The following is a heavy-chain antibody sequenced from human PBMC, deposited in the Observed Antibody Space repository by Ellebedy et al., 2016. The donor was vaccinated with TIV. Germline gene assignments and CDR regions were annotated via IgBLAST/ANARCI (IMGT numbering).Heavy chain of an antibody. V-gene: IGHV3-74*01. CDR3: AREQVGYSCYDPLDY. CDR2: INSDGSST. J-gene: IGHJ4*02. Sequence: PGGSLRLSCAASGFTFSSYWMHWVRQAPGKGLVWVSRINSDGSSTGYADSVKGRFTISRDNAKNTLYLQMNSLRAEDTAVYYCAREQVGYSCYDPLDYWGQGTLVTVSS. D-gene: IGHD5-12*01. CDR1: GFTFSSYW.